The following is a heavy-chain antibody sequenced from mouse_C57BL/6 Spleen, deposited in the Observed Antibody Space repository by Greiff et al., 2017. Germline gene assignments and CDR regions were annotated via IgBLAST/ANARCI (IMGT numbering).Heavy chain of an antibody. J-gene: IGHJ2*01. D-gene: IGHD2-4*01. V-gene: IGHV5-6*01. CDR1: GFTFSSYG. CDR2: ISSGGSYT. Sequence: EVQLVESGGDLVKPGGSLKLSCAASGFTFSSYGMSWVRQTPDKRLEWVATISSGGSYTYYPDSVKGRFTISRDNAKNTLYLQMSSLKSEDTAMYYCARRYDYDVPFDYWGQGTTLTVSS. CDR3: ARRYDYDVPFDY.